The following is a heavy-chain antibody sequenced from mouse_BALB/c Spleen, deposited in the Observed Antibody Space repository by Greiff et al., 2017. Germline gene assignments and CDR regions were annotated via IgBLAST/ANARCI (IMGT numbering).Heavy chain of an antibody. V-gene: IGHV14-1*02. CDR2: IDPENGNT. CDR3: APYYYGRGFAY. D-gene: IGHD1-1*01. J-gene: IGHJ3*01. CDR1: GFNIKDYY. Sequence: VQLQQSGAELVRPGALVKLSCKASGFNIKDYYMHWVKQRPEQGLEWIGWIDPENGNTIYDPKFQGKASITADTSSNTAYLQLSSLTSEDTAVYYCAPYYYGRGFAYWGQGTLVTVSA.